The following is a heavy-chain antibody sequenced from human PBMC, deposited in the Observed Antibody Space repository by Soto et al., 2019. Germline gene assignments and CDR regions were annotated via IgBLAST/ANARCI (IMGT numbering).Heavy chain of an antibody. J-gene: IGHJ4*02. CDR1: GGSISSYY. V-gene: IGHV4-59*08. CDR2: IYYSGST. Sequence: SETKSLTCTVSGGSISSYYLSWIRQPPGKGLELIGYIYYSGSTNYNPSLKSRVTISVDTSKNQFSLKLSSVTAADTAVYYCARASYDSSGPGDYWGQGTLVTVSS. D-gene: IGHD3-22*01. CDR3: ARASYDSSGPGDY.